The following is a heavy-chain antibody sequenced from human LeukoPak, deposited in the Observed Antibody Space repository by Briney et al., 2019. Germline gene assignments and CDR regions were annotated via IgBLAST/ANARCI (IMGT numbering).Heavy chain of an antibody. CDR3: ARASFQRWLHLIPDY. CDR1: GYTFTSYD. CDR2: MNPNSGNT. Sequence: GASVNVSCKASGYTFTSYDINWVRQATGQGLEWMGWMNPNSGNTGYAQKFQGRVTMTRNTSINTAYMELSSLRSDDTAVYYCARASFQRWLHLIPDYWGQGTLVTVSS. J-gene: IGHJ4*02. D-gene: IGHD5-24*01. V-gene: IGHV1-8*01.